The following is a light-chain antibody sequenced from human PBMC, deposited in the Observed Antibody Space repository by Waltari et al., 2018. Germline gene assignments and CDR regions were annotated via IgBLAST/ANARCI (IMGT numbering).Light chain of an antibody. J-gene: IGLJ2*01. CDR1: QVEDTY. CDR2: QDN. Sequence: SYELTQPPSVSVSPGQTVSITCSEDQVEDTYTCWYQQKPGQSPVLVIYQDNKRPSGIPERFSGSNSGNTATLTISGTQAVDEADYYCQAWDSSIEVFGGGTKLTVL. CDR3: QAWDSSIEV. V-gene: IGLV3-1*01.